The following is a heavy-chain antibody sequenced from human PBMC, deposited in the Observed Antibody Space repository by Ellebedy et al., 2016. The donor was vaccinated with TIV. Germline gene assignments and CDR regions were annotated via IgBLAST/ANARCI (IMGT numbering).Heavy chain of an antibody. Sequence: GGSLRLSCAASGFAFSRFWMHWVRQAPGKGLVWVSRISHDETNTNYADSVKGRFTISSDNSKNTLYLQMNSLRDEDTAVYYCAKDRDNYGGAPYNGMDIWGQGTTVAVSS. CDR3: AKDRDNYGGAPYNGMDI. D-gene: IGHD5-18*01. V-gene: IGHV3-74*01. CDR2: ISHDETNT. J-gene: IGHJ6*02. CDR1: GFAFSRFW.